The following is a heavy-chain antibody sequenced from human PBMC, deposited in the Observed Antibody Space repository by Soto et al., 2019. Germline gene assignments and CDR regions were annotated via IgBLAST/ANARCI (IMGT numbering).Heavy chain of an antibody. CDR2: IYHSGST. V-gene: IGHV4-38-2*01. CDR1: GYSISSGYY. Sequence: SLTCAVSGYSISSGYYWGWIRQPPGKGLEWIGSIYHSGSTYYNPSLKSRVTISVDTSKSQFSHKLSSVTAADTAVYYCARAGGEYDFWSGYYDEGDYYYGMDVWGQGTTVTVSS. J-gene: IGHJ6*02. CDR3: ARAGGEYDFWSGYYDEGDYYYGMDV. D-gene: IGHD3-3*01.